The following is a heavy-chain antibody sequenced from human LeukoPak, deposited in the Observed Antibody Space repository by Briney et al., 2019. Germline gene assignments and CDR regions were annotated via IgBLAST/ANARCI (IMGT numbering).Heavy chain of an antibody. CDR3: ANDYGDNVFDY. D-gene: IGHD4-17*01. Sequence: SETLSLTCTVSGGSISRYYWTWIRQPPGKGLEWIGYISYTGTTNYNPSLKTRVIISVDTSKNQFSLKLSSVTAADTAVYYCANDYGDNVFDYWGQGTLVTVSS. CDR1: GGSISRYY. V-gene: IGHV4-59*12. CDR2: ISYTGTT. J-gene: IGHJ4*02.